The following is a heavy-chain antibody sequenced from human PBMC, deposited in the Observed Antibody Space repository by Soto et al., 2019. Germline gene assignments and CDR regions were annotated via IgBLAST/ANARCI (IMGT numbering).Heavy chain of an antibody. J-gene: IGHJ3*02. V-gene: IGHV3-74*01. CDR2: INSDGSST. Sequence: EVQLVESGGGLVQPGGSLRLSCAASGFTFSSYWMHWVRQAPGKGLVWVSRINSDGSSTSYADSVKGRFTISRDNAKNTRDLQMNSLRAEDTAVYYCARATGRGYSYGDAFDIWGQGTMVTVSS. CDR3: ARATGRGYSYGDAFDI. CDR1: GFTFSSYW. D-gene: IGHD5-18*01.